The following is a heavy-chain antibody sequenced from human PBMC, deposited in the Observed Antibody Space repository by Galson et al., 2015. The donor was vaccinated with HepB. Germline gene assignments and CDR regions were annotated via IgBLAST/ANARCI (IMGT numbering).Heavy chain of an antibody. Sequence: SVKVSCKASGYTFSSYGISWVRQAPGQGLEWMGWISGYNGNTNYAQKLQGKVTMTTETSTTTAHMELRSLRSDDTAVYYCARDQEWFDPWGQGTLVTISS. V-gene: IGHV1-18*01. CDR3: ARDQEWFDP. J-gene: IGHJ5*02. CDR2: ISGYNGNT. CDR1: GYTFSSYG.